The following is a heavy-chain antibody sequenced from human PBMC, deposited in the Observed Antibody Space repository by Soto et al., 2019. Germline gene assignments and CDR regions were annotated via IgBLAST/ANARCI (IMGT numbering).Heavy chain of an antibody. CDR3: ARPGIVGALSYWSFDL. D-gene: IGHD1-26*01. Sequence: QLQLQESGPGLVKPSETLSLTCTVTGGPIISSSYYCAWIRQPPGKWLVLIGSMCYSVNSYYNPSLKSRVTISVDTSGNPSSRKRRSVTDADTAVYYCARPGIVGALSYWSFDLWGRGTLVTVSS. J-gene: IGHJ2*01. CDR1: GGPIISSSYY. V-gene: IGHV4-39*01. CDR2: MCYSVNS.